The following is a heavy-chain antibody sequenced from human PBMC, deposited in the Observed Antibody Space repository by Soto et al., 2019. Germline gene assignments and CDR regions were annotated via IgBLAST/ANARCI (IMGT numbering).Heavy chain of an antibody. CDR2: INPDGSGE. D-gene: IGHD3-10*01. CDR1: GFSFEIYW. V-gene: IGHV3-7*01. CDR3: ARENWFFDS. J-gene: IGHJ4*02. Sequence: EVHLVESGGGLVQPGGSLRLSCAASGFSFEIYWMGWVRQAPGKGLEWVANINPDGSGEYYLDSVKGRFTISRDNSKNSVYLQMHSLVGDDTAVYYCARENWFFDSWGQGTPVTVSS.